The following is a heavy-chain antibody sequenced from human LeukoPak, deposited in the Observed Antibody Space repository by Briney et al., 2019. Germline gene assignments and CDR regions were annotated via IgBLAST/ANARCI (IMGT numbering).Heavy chain of an antibody. J-gene: IGHJ4*02. CDR1: GFTFSSYG. Sequence: LGGSLRLSCAASGFTFSSYGMHWVRQAPGKGLEWVAVIWYDGSNKYYADSVKGRFTISRDNSKNTLYLQMNSLRAEDTAVYYCARALVSSSGSYYFDYWGQGTLVTVSS. CDR3: ARALVSSSGSYYFDY. CDR2: IWYDGSNK. V-gene: IGHV3-33*01. D-gene: IGHD1-26*01.